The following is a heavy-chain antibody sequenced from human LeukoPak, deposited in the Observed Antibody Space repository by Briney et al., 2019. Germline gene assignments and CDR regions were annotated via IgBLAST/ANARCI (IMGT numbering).Heavy chain of an antibody. J-gene: IGHJ4*02. V-gene: IGHV4-34*01. CDR1: GGSFSGCY. CDR2: INHSGST. Sequence: SETLSLTCAVYGGSFSGCYWSWIRQPPGKGLEWIGEINHSGSTNYNPSLKSRVTISVDTSKNQFSLKLSSVTAADTAVYYCARGRRKYCSSTSCARGGFDYWGQGTLVTVSS. CDR3: ARGRRKYCSSTSCARGGFDY. D-gene: IGHD2-2*01.